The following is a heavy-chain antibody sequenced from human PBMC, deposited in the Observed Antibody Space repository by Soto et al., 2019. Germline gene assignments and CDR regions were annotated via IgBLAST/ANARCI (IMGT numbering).Heavy chain of an antibody. J-gene: IGHJ5*02. CDR2: IYYSGST. Sequence: SETLSLTCTVSGGSISSGGYYWSWIRQHPGKGLEWIGYIYYSGSTYYNPSLKSRVTISVDTSKNQFSLKLSSVTAADTAVYYCARDLGYGDYEYNWFDPWGQGTLVTVSS. CDR3: ARDLGYGDYEYNWFDP. D-gene: IGHD4-17*01. V-gene: IGHV4-31*03. CDR1: GGSISSGGYY.